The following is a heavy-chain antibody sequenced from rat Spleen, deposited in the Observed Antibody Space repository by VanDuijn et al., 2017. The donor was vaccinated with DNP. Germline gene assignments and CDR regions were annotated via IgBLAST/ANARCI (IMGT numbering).Heavy chain of an antibody. CDR3: TRESWCYVRDA. CDR1: GFSLTNYG. CDR2: VWGHGNT. D-gene: IGHD1-1*01. Sequence: QVQLKESGPGLVQASETLSLTCTVSGFSLTNYGVIWVRQSPGKGLEWMGIVWGHGNTDYNSALKSRLSISRDTSKSQVFLKMNRLQTDDTAIYYCTRESWCYVRDAWGQGASVTVSS. J-gene: IGHJ4*01. V-gene: IGHV2S75*01.